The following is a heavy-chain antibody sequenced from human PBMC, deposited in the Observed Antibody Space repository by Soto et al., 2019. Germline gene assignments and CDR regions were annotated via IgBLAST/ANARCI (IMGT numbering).Heavy chain of an antibody. D-gene: IGHD5-12*01. CDR3: ARYTARVATTGPYFYVYVMDV. CDR2: IKQDGREK. CDR1: GFTFSSYW. Sequence: EVQLVESGGGLVQPGGSLRLSCAASGFTFSSYWMSWVRQAPGKGLEWVANIKQDGREKYYVDSVKGRFTISRDNAKNSLCREMNSLRAEDTAVYCCARYTARVATTGPYFYVYVMDVGGKETSFTVS. J-gene: IGHJ6*04. V-gene: IGHV3-7*02.